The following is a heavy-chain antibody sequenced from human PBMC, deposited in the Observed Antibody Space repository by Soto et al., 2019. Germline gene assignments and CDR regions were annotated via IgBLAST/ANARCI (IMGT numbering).Heavy chain of an antibody. CDR1: GGSFSGYY. D-gene: IGHD3-9*01. CDR2: INHSESP. J-gene: IGHJ6*02. V-gene: IGHV4-34*01. CDR3: ARGDILPSYSFIYYYGMDV. Sequence: QVQLQQWGAGLLKPSETLSLTCAVYGGSFSGYYWSWIRQPPGKGPEWIGEINHSESPNYNPSLKSRVTISVATSKNHCSLMLSSVTAADMAVYYCARGDILPSYSFIYYYGMDVWVQGTTVTVSS.